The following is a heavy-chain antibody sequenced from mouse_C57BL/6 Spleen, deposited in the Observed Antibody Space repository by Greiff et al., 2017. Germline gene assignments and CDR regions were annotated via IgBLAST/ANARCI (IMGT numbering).Heavy chain of an antibody. CDR2: INPYNGGT. CDR1: GYTFTDYY. D-gene: IGHD2-4*01. V-gene: IGHV1-19*01. J-gene: IGHJ3*01. Sequence: VQLKESGPVLVKPGASVKMSCKASGYTFTDYYMNWVKQSHGKSLEWIGVINPYNGGTSYNQKFKGKATLTVDKSSSTAYMELNSLTSEDSAVYYCARGDYEYDGCAYWGQGTLVTVSA. CDR3: ARGDYEYDGCAY.